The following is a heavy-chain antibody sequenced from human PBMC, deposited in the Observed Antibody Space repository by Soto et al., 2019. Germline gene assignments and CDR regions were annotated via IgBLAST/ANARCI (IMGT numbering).Heavy chain of an antibody. CDR2: ISAYNGNT. Sequence: ASVKVSCKASGYTFTSYGISWVRQAPGQGLEWMGWISAYNGNTNYAQKLQGRVTMTTDTSTSTAYMELRSLRSDDTAVYYCARVPNHMVRGVKSWFDPWGQGTLVTVSS. J-gene: IGHJ5*02. CDR3: ARVPNHMVRGVKSWFDP. V-gene: IGHV1-18*01. D-gene: IGHD3-10*01. CDR1: GYTFTSYG.